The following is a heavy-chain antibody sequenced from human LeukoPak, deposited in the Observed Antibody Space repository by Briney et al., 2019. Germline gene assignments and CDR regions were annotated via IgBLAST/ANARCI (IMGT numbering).Heavy chain of an antibody. V-gene: IGHV1-18*01. D-gene: IGHD4-11*01. CDR3: ARPGTTLLLDY. CDR2: ISAHNGKT. J-gene: IGHJ4*02. CDR1: VYTFTSYG. Sequence: ASVNVSFKSSVYTFTSYGIIWVRQAPGQGLQWMGWISAHNGKTNYAQSLQGRVTMTTDTSTNTVYLELRSLTSADTAVYYCARPGTTLLLDYWGQATLVTVSS.